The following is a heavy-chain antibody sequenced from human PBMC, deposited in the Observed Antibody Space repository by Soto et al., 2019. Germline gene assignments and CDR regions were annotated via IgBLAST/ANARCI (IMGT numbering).Heavy chain of an antibody. J-gene: IGHJ5*01. CDR1: GFTFSKFN. V-gene: IGHV3-21*01. D-gene: IGHD1-1*01. Sequence: EVQLVESGGGLVKPGGSLRLSCAASGFTFSKFNMNWVRQAPGKGLEWVSSITSSSSYIYYADSVKGRFTISRDNAKNPLFLQMNDVRADDTAVYYCARDAPGTVFDCWGQGTRVTVSS. CDR3: ARDAPGTVFDC. CDR2: ITSSSSYI.